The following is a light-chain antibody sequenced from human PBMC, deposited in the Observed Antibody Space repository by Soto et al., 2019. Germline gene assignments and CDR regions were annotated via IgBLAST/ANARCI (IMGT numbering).Light chain of an antibody. V-gene: IGKV3-20*01. CDR1: QSVSSNY. CDR3: QQYGSSLRVT. Sequence: EIVLTQSPGTLSVSPGERATLSCRASQSVSSNYLAWYQQKPGQAPRLLIYGASSRATGIPDRFSGSGSGTDFTLTISRLEPEDFAVYYCQQYGSSLRVTFGPGTKVDIK. CDR2: GAS. J-gene: IGKJ3*01.